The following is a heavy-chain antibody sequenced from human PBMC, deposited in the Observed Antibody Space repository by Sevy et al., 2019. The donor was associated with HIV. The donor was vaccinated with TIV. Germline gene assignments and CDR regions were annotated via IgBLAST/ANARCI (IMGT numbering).Heavy chain of an antibody. CDR3: ARERIAVAGTTYNWFDP. J-gene: IGHJ5*02. CDR2: INPNSGGT. CDR1: GYTFTGYY. V-gene: IGHV1-2*02. Sequence: ASVKVSCKACGYTFTGYYMHWVRQAPGQGLEWMGWINPNSGGTNYAQKFQGRVTMTRDTSISTAYMELSRLRSDDTAVYYCARERIAVAGTTYNWFDPWGQGTLVTVSS. D-gene: IGHD6-19*01.